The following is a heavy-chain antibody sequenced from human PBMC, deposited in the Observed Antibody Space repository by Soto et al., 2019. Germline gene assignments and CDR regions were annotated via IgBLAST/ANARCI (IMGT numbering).Heavy chain of an antibody. CDR3: ARDLPTYCSSTSCHYYGMDV. V-gene: IGHV1-69*06. J-gene: IGHJ6*02. D-gene: IGHD2-2*01. CDR1: GGTFSSYA. Sequence: SVNVSCKSSGGTFSSYAISWVRQAPGQGLECMGGIIPIFGTANYAQKFQGRVTITADKSTSTAYMELSSLRSEDTAVYYCARDLPTYCSSTSCHYYGMDVWGQGTTVTVSS. CDR2: IIPIFGTA.